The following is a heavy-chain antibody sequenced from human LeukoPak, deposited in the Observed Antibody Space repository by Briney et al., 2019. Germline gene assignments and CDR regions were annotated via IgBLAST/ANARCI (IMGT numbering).Heavy chain of an antibody. V-gene: IGHV4-4*07. CDR1: GVSISTNY. CDR3: AREDYSSRGLDY. CDR2: MHTSGIT. J-gene: IGHJ4*02. Sequence: SETLSLTCTVSGVSISTNYWSWIWQPPGKGLEWIGRMHTSGITNNDPSLQSRVTMSLDTSKNQFSLNLISVTAADTAVYYCAREDYSSRGLDYWGQGTLVTFSS. D-gene: IGHD6-13*01.